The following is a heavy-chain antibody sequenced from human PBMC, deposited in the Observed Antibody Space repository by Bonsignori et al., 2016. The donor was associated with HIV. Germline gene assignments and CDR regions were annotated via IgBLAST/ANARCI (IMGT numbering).Heavy chain of an antibody. CDR2: INPNSGGT. D-gene: IGHD1-14*01. CDR3: ARDPGYSFDY. V-gene: IGHV1-2*02. J-gene: IGHJ4*02. Sequence: WVRQAPGQGLEWMGWINPNSGGTNYAQKFQGRVTMTRDTSISTAYMELSRLRSDDTAVYYCARDPGYSFDYWGQGTLVTVSS.